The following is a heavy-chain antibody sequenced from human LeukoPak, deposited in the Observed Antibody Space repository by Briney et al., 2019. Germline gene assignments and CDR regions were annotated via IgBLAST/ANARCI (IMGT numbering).Heavy chain of an antibody. D-gene: IGHD3-22*01. CDR3: ARVYYDSSGYYQDAFDI. CDR1: GYTFTSYA. CDR2: INTNTGNP. J-gene: IGHJ3*02. Sequence: ASVKVSCKASGYTFTSYAMNWVRQAPGQGLEWMGWINTNTGNPAYAQGFTGRFVFSLDTSVSTAYPQISSLKAEDTAVYYCARVYYDSSGYYQDAFDIWGQGTMVTVSS. V-gene: IGHV7-4-1*02.